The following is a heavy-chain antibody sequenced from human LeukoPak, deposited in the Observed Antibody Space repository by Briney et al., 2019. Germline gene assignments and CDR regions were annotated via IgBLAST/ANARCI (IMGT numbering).Heavy chain of an antibody. Sequence: GRSLRLSCAASGFTFSSYGMHWVRQAPGKGLEWVAVISYDGSNKYYADSVKGRFTISRDNSKNTLYLQMNSLRAEDTAVYYCAKDSLYYYGSGSYLGYWGQGTLVTVSS. CDR3: AKDSLYYYGSGSYLGY. V-gene: IGHV3-30*18. CDR1: GFTFSSYG. CDR2: ISYDGSNK. D-gene: IGHD3-10*01. J-gene: IGHJ4*02.